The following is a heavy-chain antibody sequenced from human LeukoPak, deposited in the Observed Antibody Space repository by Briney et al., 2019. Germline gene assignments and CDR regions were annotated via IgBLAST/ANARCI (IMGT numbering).Heavy chain of an antibody. V-gene: IGHV4-59*01. Sequence: SETLSLTCTVSGGSIDSYYWSWIRQPPGKGLEWIGYIYYTGSTEYHPSLKSRVTISLDTSKNQFSRKLTSVTAADTAVYYCARVYQSAEYYFDYWGQGNRVSVSS. CDR3: ARVYQSAEYYFDY. CDR2: IYYTGST. D-gene: IGHD2-2*01. J-gene: IGHJ4*02. CDR1: GGSIDSYY.